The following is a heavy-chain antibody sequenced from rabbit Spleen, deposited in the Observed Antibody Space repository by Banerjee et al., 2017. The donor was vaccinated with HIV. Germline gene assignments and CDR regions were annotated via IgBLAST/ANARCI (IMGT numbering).Heavy chain of an antibody. Sequence: QSLEESGGDLVKPGASLTLTCTASGFSLNNKYVMCWVRQAPGKGLEWIACINTKSGENVYATWSKGRFTISKTSSTTVTLQMTSLTAADTATYFCAKDLTNVIGWNFGLWGPGTLVTVS. CDR2: INTKSGEN. J-gene: IGHJ4*01. CDR1: GFSLNNKYV. V-gene: IGHV1S40*01. D-gene: IGHD1-1*01. CDR3: AKDLTNVIGWNFGL.